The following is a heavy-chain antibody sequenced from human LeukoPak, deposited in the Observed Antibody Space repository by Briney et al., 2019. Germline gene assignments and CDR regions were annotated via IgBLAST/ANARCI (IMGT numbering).Heavy chain of an antibody. CDR2: IYYSGST. CDR3: ARSGYCSSTSCYPYYYYYYMDV. CDR1: GGSISSSSYY. D-gene: IGHD2-2*01. J-gene: IGHJ6*03. V-gene: IGHV4-39*07. Sequence: SETLSLTCTVSGGSISSSSYYWGWIRQPPGKGLEWIGSIYYSGSTYYNPSLKSRVTISVDTSKNQFSLKLSSVTAADTAVYYCARSGYCSSTSCYPYYYYYYMDVWGKGTTVTDSS.